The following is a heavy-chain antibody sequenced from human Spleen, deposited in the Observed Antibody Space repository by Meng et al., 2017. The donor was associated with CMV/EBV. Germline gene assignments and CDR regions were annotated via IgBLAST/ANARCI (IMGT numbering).Heavy chain of an antibody. V-gene: IGHV3-9*01. CDR3: ARDPNLMDV. Sequence: GGSLRLSCAASGFTFDDYAMHWVRQAPGKGLEWVSGISWNSGSIGYADSVKGRFTISRDNAKNSLYLQMNGLRVEDTAVYYCARDPNLMDVWGQGTTVTVSS. CDR1: GFTFDDYA. J-gene: IGHJ6*02. CDR2: ISWNSGSI.